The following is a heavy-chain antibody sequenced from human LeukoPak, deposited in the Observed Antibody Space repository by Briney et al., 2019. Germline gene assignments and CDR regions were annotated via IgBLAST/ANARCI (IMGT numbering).Heavy chain of an antibody. CDR3: ARDSTIVVVPAAMPGSAYYYYYMDV. CDR1: GGSISSYY. J-gene: IGHJ6*03. D-gene: IGHD2-2*01. V-gene: IGHV4-4*09. CDR2: IYTSGST. Sequence: SKTLSLTCTVSGGSISSYYWSWIRQPPGKGLEWIGYIYTSGSTNYNPSLKSRVTMSVDTSKNQFSLKLSSVTAADTAVYYCARDSTIVVVPAAMPGSAYYYYYMDVWGKGTTVTVSS.